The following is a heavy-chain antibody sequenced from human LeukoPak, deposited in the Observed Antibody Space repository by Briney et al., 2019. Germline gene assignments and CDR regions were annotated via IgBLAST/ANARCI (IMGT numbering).Heavy chain of an antibody. CDR2: INYSGST. V-gene: IGHV4-59*01. Sequence: SETLSLTCTVSSGSTSSYYWSWIRQPPGKGLEWIGYINYSGSTHNPSLKSRVTMSVDTSKNQFSLKLSSVTAADTAVYYCARAVYGDYAGDIYNWFDPWGQGTQVTVSS. D-gene: IGHD4-17*01. CDR1: SGSTSSYY. CDR3: ARAVYGDYAGDIYNWFDP. J-gene: IGHJ5*02.